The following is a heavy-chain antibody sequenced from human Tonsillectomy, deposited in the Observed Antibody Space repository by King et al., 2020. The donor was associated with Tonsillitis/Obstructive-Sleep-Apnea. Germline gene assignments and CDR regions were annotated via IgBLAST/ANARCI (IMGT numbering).Heavy chain of an antibody. CDR3: ARDRPPTLYCHSTNCFKTGGYSFDP. CDR2: INPTSGGT. Sequence: QLVQSGAEVKKPGASVKVSCKASGYTFTGYYIHWVRQAPGQGLEWMGWINPTSGGTRFAQKFQGRVTMPRDSSISTVYMELNSLTSDDTAIFYCARDRPPTLYCHSTNCFKTGGYSFDPWGQGTLVTVSS. D-gene: IGHD2-2*01. J-gene: IGHJ5*02. CDR1: GYTFTGYY. V-gene: IGHV1-2*02.